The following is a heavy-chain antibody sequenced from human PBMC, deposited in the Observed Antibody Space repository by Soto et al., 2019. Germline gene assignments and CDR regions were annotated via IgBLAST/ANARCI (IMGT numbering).Heavy chain of an antibody. CDR2: IVPMLGTP. D-gene: IGHD1-26*01. Sequence: QVQLVQSGAEVKEPGSSVRVSCKASGGTFDNFIMNWVRQTPGRGLEWMGGIVPMLGTPTYAEKFKGRVTISATGSTSTMYVEVPSLRSEDTAIYYCARNGTYSSSLSQYSGMDVWGQGTTVTVSS. CDR3: ARNGTYSSSLSQYSGMDV. J-gene: IGHJ6*02. V-gene: IGHV1-69*01. CDR1: GGTFDNFI.